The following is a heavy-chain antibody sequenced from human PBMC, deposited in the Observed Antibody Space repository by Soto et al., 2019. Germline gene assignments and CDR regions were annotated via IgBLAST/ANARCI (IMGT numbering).Heavy chain of an antibody. CDR2: IYYTGST. Sequence: QVQLQESGPGLVKPSETLSLTCTVSGGSINSYYWSWIRQPPGKGLEWIGQIYYTGSTNYNPSLKSRVTISVDRSKNQSSLRLSSVTAADTAGYYCAMANATLYNWFEPWGQGPLVTVSS. J-gene: IGHJ5*02. CDR1: GGSINSYY. CDR3: AMANATLYNWFEP. D-gene: IGHD3-16*02. V-gene: IGHV4-59*08.